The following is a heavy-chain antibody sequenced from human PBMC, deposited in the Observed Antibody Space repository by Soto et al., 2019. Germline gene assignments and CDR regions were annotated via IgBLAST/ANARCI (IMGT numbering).Heavy chain of an antibody. CDR2: ISGTGGST. CDR1: GFTFSSYA. V-gene: IGHV3-23*01. CDR3: ANNQYYYDSSGYPYYYGMDV. Sequence: GSLRLSCAAYGFTFSSYAMSWVRQAPGKGLEWVSAISGTGGSTYYADSVKGRFTISRDNSKNTLYFQMNSLRAEDTAVYYCANNQYYYDSSGYPYYYGMDVWGQGTTVTVSS. D-gene: IGHD3-22*01. J-gene: IGHJ6*02.